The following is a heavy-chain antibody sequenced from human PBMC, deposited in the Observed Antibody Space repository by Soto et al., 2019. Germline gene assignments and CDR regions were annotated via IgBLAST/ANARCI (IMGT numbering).Heavy chain of an antibody. J-gene: IGHJ4*01. V-gene: IGHV1-3*01. CDR1: VYIFTSYA. CDR2: INAGNGNT. CDR3: PRGNTAPADN. Sequence: ASVKVPCKTSVYIFTSYAIHWVRQAPGQRPEWMGWINAGNGNTKYAQNFLDRVTLSSEASASTVHMDLSTLRSEDTAVYYCPRGNTAPADNWG.